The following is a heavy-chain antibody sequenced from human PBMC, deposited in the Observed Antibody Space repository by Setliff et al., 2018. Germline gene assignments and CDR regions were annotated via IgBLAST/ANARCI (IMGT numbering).Heavy chain of an antibody. J-gene: IGHJ3*02. Sequence: PGGSLRLSCAASGFTFSAHYMDWLRQAPGKGLEYVSCIGPNGGTTYFADSVKGRFTISRDNSKNTLYLQMTGLRAEDTAVYYCAKTQWDTWIRGASDIWGQGTMVTVSS. CDR1: GFTFSAHY. CDR2: IGPNGGTT. CDR3: AKTQWDTWIRGASDI. D-gene: IGHD3-10*01. V-gene: IGHV3-64D*09.